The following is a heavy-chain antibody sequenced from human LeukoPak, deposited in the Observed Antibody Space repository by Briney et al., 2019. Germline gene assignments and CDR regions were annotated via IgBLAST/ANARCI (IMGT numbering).Heavy chain of an antibody. CDR2: INPNNGGT. V-gene: IGHV1-2*02. CDR1: VYTFTSCY. J-gene: IGHJ4*02. D-gene: IGHD6-25*01. Sequence: ASVKVSCKASVYTFTSCYIHWVRQAPGQGLEWMGWINPNNGGTNYAQKFQGRVTMTRDRYITTTYMDLSRLRSDDTAVYYCARALRSGRYSEFDYWGQGTLATVSS. CDR3: ARALRSGRYSEFDY.